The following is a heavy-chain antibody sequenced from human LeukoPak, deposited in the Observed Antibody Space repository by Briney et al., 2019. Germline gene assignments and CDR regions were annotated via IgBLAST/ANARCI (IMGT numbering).Heavy chain of an antibody. V-gene: IGHV4-59*08. D-gene: IGHD1-7*01. J-gene: IGHJ2*01. Sequence: ASETLSLTCTVSGGSISSYYWSWIRQPPGKGLEWIGYIYYGGSTNYNPSLKSRVTISVDTSKNQFSLKLSSVTAADTAVYYCARLRGTASYWYFDLWGRGTLVTVSS. CDR3: ARLRGTASYWYFDL. CDR2: IYYGGST. CDR1: GGSISSYY.